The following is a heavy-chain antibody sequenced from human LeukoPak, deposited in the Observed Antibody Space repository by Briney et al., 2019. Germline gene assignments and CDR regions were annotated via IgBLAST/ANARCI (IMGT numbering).Heavy chain of an antibody. J-gene: IGHJ5*02. CDR1: GGSISSSSYY. CDR2: IYSSGST. Sequence: SETLSLTCTVSGGSISSSSYYWGWIRQPAGKGLEWIGRIYSSGSTNYNPSLKSRVTMSVDTSKNQFFLKLTSVTAADTAVYYCVRGDGSGTYWFDPWGQGTLVTVSS. D-gene: IGHD3-10*01. V-gene: IGHV4-61*02. CDR3: VRGDGSGTYWFDP.